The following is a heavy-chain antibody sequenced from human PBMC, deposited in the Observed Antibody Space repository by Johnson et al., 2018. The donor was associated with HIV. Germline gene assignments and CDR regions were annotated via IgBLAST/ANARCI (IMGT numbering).Heavy chain of an antibody. CDR2: ISYDGTNE. CDR3: VRGRGELVGGAFDI. D-gene: IGHD1-26*01. CDR1: GFRFSTCA. Sequence: QVQLVESGGGVVQPWRSLRLSCVASGFRFSTCAIHWVRQAPGKGLEWVAVISYDGTNEYYTESVKGRFTISRDNSKNTLYLQMNSLRPEDAAVYYCVRGRGELVGGAFDIWGQGTMVTVSS. J-gene: IGHJ3*02. V-gene: IGHV3-30*19.